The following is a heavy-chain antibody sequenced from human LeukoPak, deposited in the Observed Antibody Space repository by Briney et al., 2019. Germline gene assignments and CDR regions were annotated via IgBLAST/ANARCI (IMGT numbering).Heavy chain of an antibody. D-gene: IGHD3-22*01. J-gene: IGHJ4*02. CDR1: AGSISSSSSY. Sequence: SETLSLTCTVSAGSISSSSSYWGWIRQPPGKGLEWIGSMYYSGSTYYNPSLKSRVTISVDTSKNQFSLKLSSVTAADTAVYYCARLTGYSIGETYWGQGTLVTVSS. V-gene: IGHV4-39*01. CDR2: MYYSGST. CDR3: ARLTGYSIGETY.